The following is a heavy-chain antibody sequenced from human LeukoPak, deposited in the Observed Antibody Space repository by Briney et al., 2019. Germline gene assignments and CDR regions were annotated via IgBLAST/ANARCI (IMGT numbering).Heavy chain of an antibody. J-gene: IGHJ3*02. CDR1: GFTFSRYG. CDR2: IWYDGSNK. CDR3: ARDSSTTVTGAFDI. Sequence: PGRSLRLSCGASGFTFSRYGIHCVRQAPGKGLEWVAIIWYDGSNKYYADSVKGRFTISRDNSKNTLYLQMNSLRAEDTAVYYCARDSSTTVTGAFDIWGQGTMVTVSS. D-gene: IGHD4-17*01. V-gene: IGHV3-33*01.